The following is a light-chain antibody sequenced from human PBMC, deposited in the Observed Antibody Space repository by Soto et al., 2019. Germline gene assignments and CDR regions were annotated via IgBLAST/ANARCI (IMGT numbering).Light chain of an antibody. Sequence: QSVLTQPASMSGSPGQSITISCTGTSSDVGGYKYVSWYQQHPGKAPKLMIYEVNNRPSGVSNRFSGSKSGNTASLTVSGLQAEDEADYYCSSYAGSNNYVFGTGTKVTVL. CDR2: EVN. CDR1: SSDVGGYKY. V-gene: IGLV2-14*01. J-gene: IGLJ1*01. CDR3: SSYAGSNNYV.